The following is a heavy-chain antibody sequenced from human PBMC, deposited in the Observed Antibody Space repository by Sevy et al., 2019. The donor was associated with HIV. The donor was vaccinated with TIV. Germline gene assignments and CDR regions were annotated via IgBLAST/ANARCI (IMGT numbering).Heavy chain of an antibody. D-gene: IGHD6-19*01. CDR2: ISGSGGST. CDR1: GFTFSSYA. V-gene: IGHV3-23*01. Sequence: GGSLRLSCAASGFTFSSYAMSWVRQAPGKGLEWVSAISGSGGSTYYADSVKSRFTISRDNSKNTLYLQMNSLRAEDTAVYYCAKAVAGTLLEDYWGQGTLVTVSS. J-gene: IGHJ4*02. CDR3: AKAVAGTLLEDY.